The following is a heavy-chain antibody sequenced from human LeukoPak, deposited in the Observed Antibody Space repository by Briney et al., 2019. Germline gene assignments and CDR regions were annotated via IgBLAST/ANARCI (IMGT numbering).Heavy chain of an antibody. CDR3: ARVGREFDSSSSSYYSGMDV. CDR2: ISTSGST. Sequence: SETLSLTCTVSGGPISSYYWSWIRQPAGKGLEWIGRISTSGSTNYNPSLKSRVTMSVDTSKNQFSLNLSSVTAADTAVYYCARVGREFDSSSSSYYSGMDVWGQGTSVTVSS. J-gene: IGHJ6*02. V-gene: IGHV4-4*07. CDR1: GGPISSYY. D-gene: IGHD6-6*01.